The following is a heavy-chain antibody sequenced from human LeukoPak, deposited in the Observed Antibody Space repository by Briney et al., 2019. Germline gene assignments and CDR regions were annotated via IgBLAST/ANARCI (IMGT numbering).Heavy chain of an antibody. CDR3: ARSRIFDY. J-gene: IGHJ4*02. CDR2: IYHSGST. V-gene: IGHV4-34*01. Sequence: SETLSRTCAVYGGSFSGYYWSWIRQPPGKGLEWIGYIYHSGSTYYNPSLKSRVTISVDRSKNQFSLKLSSVTAADTAVYYCARSRIFDYWGQGTLVTVSS. CDR1: GGSFSGYY.